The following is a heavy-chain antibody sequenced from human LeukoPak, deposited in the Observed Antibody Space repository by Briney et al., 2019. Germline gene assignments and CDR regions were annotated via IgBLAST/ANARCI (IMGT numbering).Heavy chain of an antibody. CDR2: IRYDGSKK. J-gene: IGHJ6*04. Sequence: PGGSLRLSCAASGFTFSNYGMHWVRRAPGKGLEWVTFIRYDGSKKYYADSVKGRFTISRDNAKNSLYLQMNSLRAEDTAVYYCAELGITMIGGVWGKGTTVTISS. V-gene: IGHV3-30*02. CDR1: GFTFSNYG. D-gene: IGHD3-10*02. CDR3: AELGITMIGGV.